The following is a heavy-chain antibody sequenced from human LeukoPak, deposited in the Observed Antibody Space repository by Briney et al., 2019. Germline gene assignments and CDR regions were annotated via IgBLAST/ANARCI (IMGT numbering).Heavy chain of an antibody. V-gene: IGHV3-11*04. CDR2: ISSSGSTI. J-gene: IGHJ3*02. Sequence: GGSLRLSCAASGFTFSDYYMSWIRQAPGKGLDWVSYISSSGSTIYYADSVKGRFTISRDNAKNSLYLQMNSLRAEDTAVYYCARAMSAWGVAFDIWGQGTMVTVSS. CDR1: GFTFSDYY. D-gene: IGHD3-16*01. CDR3: ARAMSAWGVAFDI.